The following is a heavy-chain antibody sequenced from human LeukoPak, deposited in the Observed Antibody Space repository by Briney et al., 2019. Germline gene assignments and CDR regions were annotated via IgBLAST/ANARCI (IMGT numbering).Heavy chain of an antibody. J-gene: IGHJ4*02. V-gene: IGHV3-53*01. D-gene: IGHD3-3*01. Sequence: GGSLRLSCVVSGFIASSNYMTWVRQAPGKGLEWISLIYSGGTTYYADSVMGRFTISRDNSKTTLFLQMNSLKAEDTAVYYCATGGRSGVALEQWGQGTLATVSS. CDR1: GFIASSNY. CDR3: ATGGRSGVALEQ. CDR2: IYSGGTT.